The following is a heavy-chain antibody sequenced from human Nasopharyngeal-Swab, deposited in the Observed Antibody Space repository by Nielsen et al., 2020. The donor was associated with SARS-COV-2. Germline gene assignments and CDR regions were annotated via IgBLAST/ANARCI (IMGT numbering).Heavy chain of an antibody. D-gene: IGHD2-2*01. J-gene: IGHJ6*03. CDR3: ARSAVVVPAAIVYYYYYMDV. V-gene: IGHV1-46*01. Sequence: ASVKVSCKASGYPFTSYYMHWVRQAPGQGLEWMGLINPSGGSTSYAQKFQGRVTLTRDTSTSTVYMELSSLRSEDTAVYYCARSAVVVPAAIVYYYYYMDVWGKGTTVTVSS. CDR1: GYPFTSYY. CDR2: INPSGGST.